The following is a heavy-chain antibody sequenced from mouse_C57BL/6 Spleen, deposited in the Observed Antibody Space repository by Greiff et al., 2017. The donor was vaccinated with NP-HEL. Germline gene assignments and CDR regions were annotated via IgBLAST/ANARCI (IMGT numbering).Heavy chain of an antibody. V-gene: IGHV1-50*01. Sequence: QVQLQQPGAELVKPGASVKLSCKASGYTFTSYWMQWVKQRPGQGLEWIGEIDPSDSYTNYNQKFKGKATLTVDTSSSTAYMQLSSLTSEDSAVYYCARKGLLRPFAYWAKGLWSLSLQ. D-gene: IGHD1-2*01. J-gene: IGHJ3*01. CDR2: IDPSDSYT. CDR3: ARKGLLRPFAY. CDR1: GYTFTSYW.